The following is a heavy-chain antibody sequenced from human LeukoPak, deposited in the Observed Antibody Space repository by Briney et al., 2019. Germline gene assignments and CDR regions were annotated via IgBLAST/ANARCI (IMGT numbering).Heavy chain of an antibody. V-gene: IGHV1-8*01. CDR1: GYTLTSYD. Sequence: ASVKVSCEASGYTLTSYDINWVRQATGQGLEWMGWMNPNSGNTGYAQKFQGRVTMTRNTSISTAYMELSSLRSEDTAVYYCARVGSGTPEDYFDYWGQGTLVTVSS. J-gene: IGHJ4*02. CDR3: ARVGSGTPEDYFDY. D-gene: IGHD1-26*01. CDR2: MNPNSGNT.